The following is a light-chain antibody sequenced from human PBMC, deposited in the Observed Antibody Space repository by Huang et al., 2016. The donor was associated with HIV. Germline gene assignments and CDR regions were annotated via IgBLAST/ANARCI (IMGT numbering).Light chain of an antibody. CDR3: QQYNNWPPWT. CDR1: QSVSSN. J-gene: IGKJ1*01. Sequence: EIVMTQSPATLSVSPGERATLSCRASQSVSSNLAWYQQKPGQAPRLLLYCASTRATGIPARFSGSGSGTEFTLTISSLQSADFAVYYCQQYNNWPPWTFGQGTKVEIK. V-gene: IGKV3-15*01. CDR2: CAS.